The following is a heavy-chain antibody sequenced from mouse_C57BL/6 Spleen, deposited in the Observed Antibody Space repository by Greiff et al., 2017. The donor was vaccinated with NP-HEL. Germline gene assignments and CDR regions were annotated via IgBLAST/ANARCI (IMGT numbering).Heavy chain of an antibody. CDR3: TRSDDYGGFDY. Sequence: VQLQESGAELVRPGASVTLSCKASGYTFTDYEMHWVKQTPVHGLEWIGAIDPETGGTAYNQKFKGKAILTADKSSSTAYMERRSLTSEDSAVYYCTRSDDYGGFDYWGQGTTLTVSS. V-gene: IGHV1-15*01. CDR1: GYTFTDYE. D-gene: IGHD2-4*01. CDR2: IDPETGGT. J-gene: IGHJ2*01.